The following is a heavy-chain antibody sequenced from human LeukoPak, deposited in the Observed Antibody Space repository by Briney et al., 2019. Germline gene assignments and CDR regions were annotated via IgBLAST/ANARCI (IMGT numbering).Heavy chain of an antibody. D-gene: IGHD3-22*01. CDR1: GGTFSNYA. Sequence: SVKVSCKASGGTFSNYAISWVRQAPGQGLEWMGRFMPIFGTANHAHKFQGRVTITTDESTTTAYMALSSLKSEDTAVYYCARGESYTSSGYYYWGQGTLVTVSS. CDR2: FMPIFGTA. J-gene: IGHJ4*02. V-gene: IGHV1-69*05. CDR3: ARGESYTSSGYYY.